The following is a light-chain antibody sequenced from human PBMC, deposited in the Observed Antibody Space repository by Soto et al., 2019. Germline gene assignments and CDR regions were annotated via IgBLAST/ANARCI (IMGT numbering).Light chain of an antibody. J-gene: IGLJ3*02. CDR3: CSYAGTYTLWV. CDR1: SSDVGAYNL. Sequence: QSALTQPASVSGSPEQSITISCTGTSSDVGAYNLVSWYQQHPGKAPRLIIYEGSKRPSGISHRFSGSKSDNTASLTISGLRAEDEADYYCCSYAGTYTLWVFGGGTKLTVL. V-gene: IGLV2-23*01. CDR2: EGS.